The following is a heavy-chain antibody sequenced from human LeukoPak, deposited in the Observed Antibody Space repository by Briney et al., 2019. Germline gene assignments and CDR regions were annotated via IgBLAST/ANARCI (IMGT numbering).Heavy chain of an antibody. CDR2: ITGSTGST. CDR1: GFTFSSYA. CDR3: AKDLSAGVSYFDY. V-gene: IGHV3-23*01. Sequence: GGSLRLSCAASGFTFSSYAMTWVRQPPGKGLEGVSSITGSTGSTYYADSVKGRFTISRDNSKNTLYLQMNSLRAEDTAVYYCAKDLSAGVSYFDYWGQGTLVTVSS. D-gene: IGHD2-21*01. J-gene: IGHJ4*02.